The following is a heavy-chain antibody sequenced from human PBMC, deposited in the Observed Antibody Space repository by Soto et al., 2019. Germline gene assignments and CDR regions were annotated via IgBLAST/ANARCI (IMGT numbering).Heavy chain of an antibody. CDR2: ISAYNGNT. V-gene: IGHV1-18*01. Sequence: VASVKVSCKASGYTFTSYGISWVRQAHGQGLEWMGWISAYNGNTNYAQKLQGRVTMTTDTSTSTAYMELRSLRSDDTAVYYCARPGDNHFWSSYYDYLVQGTLVTVSS. CDR3: ARPGDNHFWSSYYDY. J-gene: IGHJ4*02. CDR1: GYTFTSYG. D-gene: IGHD3-3*02.